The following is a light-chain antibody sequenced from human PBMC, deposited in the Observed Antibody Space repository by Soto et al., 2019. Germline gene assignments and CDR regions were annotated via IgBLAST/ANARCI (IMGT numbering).Light chain of an antibody. CDR3: SSYGGSKTLL. V-gene: IGLV2-8*01. Sequence: QSALTQPPSASGSPGQSVTISCTGTSNDVGAYNFISWYQQHPGKAPKLMIYEVNKRPSGVPDRFSGSKSGNTASLTVSGLQAEDEADSYCSSYGGSKTLLFGVGTKLTVL. J-gene: IGLJ2*01. CDR2: EVN. CDR1: SNDVGAYNF.